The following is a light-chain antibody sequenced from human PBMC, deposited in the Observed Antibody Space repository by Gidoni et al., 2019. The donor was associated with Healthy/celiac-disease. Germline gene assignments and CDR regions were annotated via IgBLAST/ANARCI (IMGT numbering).Light chain of an antibody. Sequence: DIQMTQSPSSLSASVGDRVTITCRASQSISSYLNWYQQKPGKAHKLLIYAASSLQSGVPSRFSGSGSGTDFTLTISSLQPEDCATYYCQQSYSTLLTCGGGTKVEIK. J-gene: IGKJ4*01. CDR2: AAS. V-gene: IGKV1-39*01. CDR1: QSISSY. CDR3: QQSYSTLLT.